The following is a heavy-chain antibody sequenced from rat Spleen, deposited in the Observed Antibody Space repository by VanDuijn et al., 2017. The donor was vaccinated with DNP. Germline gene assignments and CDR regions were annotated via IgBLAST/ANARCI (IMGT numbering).Heavy chain of an antibody. V-gene: IGHV5-46*01. Sequence: EVHLVESGGGLVQPGGSMKLSCAASGFTFNRFPMAWVRQTPTKGLEWVATISSSGGSTYYRDSVKGRFTISRDNAENTQYLQMDSLRSDETATYYCARQGNNYGYFDFWGPGTMVTVSS. J-gene: IGHJ1*01. CDR1: GFTFNRFP. CDR3: ARQGNNYGYFDF. CDR2: ISSSGGST.